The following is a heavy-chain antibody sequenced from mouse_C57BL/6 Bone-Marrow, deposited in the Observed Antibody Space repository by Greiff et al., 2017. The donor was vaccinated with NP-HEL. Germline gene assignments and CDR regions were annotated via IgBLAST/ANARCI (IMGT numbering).Heavy chain of an antibody. CDR2: ISYDGSN. D-gene: IGHD1-1*01. Sequence: EVKLMESGPGLVKPSQSLSLTCSVTGYSITSGYYWNWIRQFPGNKLEWMGYISYDGSNNYNPSLKNRISITRDTSKNQFLLKLNSVTTEDTATYYCARDGAITTVDYWGQGTTLTVSS. J-gene: IGHJ2*01. CDR1: GYSITSGYY. V-gene: IGHV3-6*01. CDR3: ARDGAITTVDY.